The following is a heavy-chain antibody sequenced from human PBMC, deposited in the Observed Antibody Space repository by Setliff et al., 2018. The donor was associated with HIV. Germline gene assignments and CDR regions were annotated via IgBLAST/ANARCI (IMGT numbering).Heavy chain of an antibody. CDR2: IYYSGNT. J-gene: IGHJ4*01. V-gene: IGHV4-39*01. D-gene: IGHD1-26*01. Sequence: SETLSLTCTVSGGSISSSRYYRGWIRQPPGKGLEWIGTIYYSGNTYYNPSLKSRVTISVDTSKNQISLKLSSVTAADTAVYYCASHLPPYSGNFDYWGHGTLVTVSS. CDR3: ASHLPPYSGNFDY. CDR1: GGSISSSRYY.